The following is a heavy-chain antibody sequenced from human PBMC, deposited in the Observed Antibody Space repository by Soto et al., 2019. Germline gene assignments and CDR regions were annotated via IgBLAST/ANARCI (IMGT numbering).Heavy chain of an antibody. CDR2: ISAYNGNT. J-gene: IGHJ4*02. CDR1: GYTFTSYG. D-gene: IGHD3-10*01. CDR3: ARVAYYYGSRSYVPFDY. V-gene: IGHV1-18*01. Sequence: QVQLVQSGAEVKKPGASVKVSCKASGYTFTSYGISWVRQAPGQGLEWMGWISAYNGNTNYAQKLQGRVTMTTDTSTSTAYMELRSLRSDDTAVYYCARVAYYYGSRSYVPFDYWGQGTLVTVSS.